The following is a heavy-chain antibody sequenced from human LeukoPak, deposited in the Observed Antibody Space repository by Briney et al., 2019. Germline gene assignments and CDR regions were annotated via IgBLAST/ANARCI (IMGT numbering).Heavy chain of an antibody. Sequence: GGSLRLSCAASGFAFSSYIMDWVRQAPGKGLEWVSSISVRGDRTYYPDSVKGRFTISRDNSKHMLYLQMNTPRADDTAIYYCAKDRDYGGNSRGIDYFDSWGQGTLVTVSS. J-gene: IGHJ4*02. CDR2: ISVRGDRT. CDR3: AKDRDYGGNSRGIDYFDS. D-gene: IGHD4-23*01. CDR1: GFAFSSYI. V-gene: IGHV3-23*01.